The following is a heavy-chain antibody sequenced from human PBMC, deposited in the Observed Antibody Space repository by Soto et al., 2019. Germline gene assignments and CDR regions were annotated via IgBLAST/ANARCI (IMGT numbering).Heavy chain of an antibody. CDR2: ISYDGSNK. J-gene: IGHJ5*02. CDR3: AREKIRGVIITSPFDP. D-gene: IGHD3-10*01. Sequence: GGSLRLSCAASGFTFSSYAMHWVRQAPGKGLEWVAVISYDGSNKYYADSVKGRFTISRDNSKNTLYLQMNSLRAEDTAVYYCAREKIRGVIITSPFDPWGQGTLVTVSS. V-gene: IGHV3-30-3*01. CDR1: GFTFSSYA.